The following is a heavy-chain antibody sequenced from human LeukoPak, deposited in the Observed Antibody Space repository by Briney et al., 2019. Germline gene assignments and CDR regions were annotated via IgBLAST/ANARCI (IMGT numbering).Heavy chain of an antibody. CDR3: ARENDYSNHLLDY. CDR1: GFTCSAYS. CDR2: ISSSSTYI. D-gene: IGHD4-11*01. J-gene: IGHJ4*02. V-gene: IGHV3-21*01. Sequence: PGGSLRLSCAASGFTCSAYSMNWVRQAPGKGLEWVSSISSSSTYIYYADSVKGRFTISRDNAKKSLYLQMNSLRAEDTAVYYCARENDYSNHLLDYWGQGTLVTVSS.